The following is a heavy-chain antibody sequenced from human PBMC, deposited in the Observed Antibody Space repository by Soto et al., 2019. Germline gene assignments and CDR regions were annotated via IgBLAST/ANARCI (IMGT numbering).Heavy chain of an antibody. J-gene: IGHJ6*02. Sequence: QEQVVQSGPAMKEPGSSVKVSCRASGIMSSGYGIHWVRQAPGQRLEWTGWINAGNGNTKYSEKFQGRVTITRDTSASTAYLELSSLRSEDTAVYYCARDPNDSSAYYHHYYYGMDVWGQGTTVTVSS. D-gene: IGHD3-22*01. V-gene: IGHV1-3*01. CDR3: ARDPNDSSAYYHHYYYGMDV. CDR1: GIMSSGYG. CDR2: INAGNGNT.